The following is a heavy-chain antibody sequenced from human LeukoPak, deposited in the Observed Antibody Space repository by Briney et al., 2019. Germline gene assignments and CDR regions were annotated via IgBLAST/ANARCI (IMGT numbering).Heavy chain of an antibody. CDR3: AKVESLAVAGTFDY. V-gene: IGHV3-23*01. CDR1: GFTFSSYA. D-gene: IGHD6-19*01. Sequence: GGSLRLSCAASGFTFSSYAMSWVRQAPGKGLEWVSAISGSGGSTYYADSVKGRFTISRGNSKNTLYLQMNSLRAEDTAVYYCAKVESLAVAGTFDYWGQGTLVTVSS. J-gene: IGHJ4*02. CDR2: ISGSGGST.